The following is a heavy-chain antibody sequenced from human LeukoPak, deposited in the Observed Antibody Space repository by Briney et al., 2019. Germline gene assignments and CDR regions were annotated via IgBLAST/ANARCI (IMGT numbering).Heavy chain of an antibody. Sequence: PGGSLRLSCAASGFTFSSYSMNWVRQAPGKGLEWVSYITGSSSNIYYADSVKGRFTISRDNAKNSLYLQMNSLRDEDTAVYYCARWESGTYLIFDYWGQGTLVTVSS. D-gene: IGHD1-26*01. CDR3: ARWESGTYLIFDY. CDR2: ITGSSSNI. CDR1: GFTFSSYS. V-gene: IGHV3-48*02. J-gene: IGHJ4*02.